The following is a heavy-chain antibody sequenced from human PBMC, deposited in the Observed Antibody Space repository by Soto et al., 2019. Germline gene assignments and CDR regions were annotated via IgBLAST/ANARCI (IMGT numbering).Heavy chain of an antibody. D-gene: IGHD2-15*01. V-gene: IGHV3-23*01. Sequence: GGSLRLSCAASGFTFSSYAMSWVRQAPGKGLEWVSAISGSGGSTYYADSVKGRFTISRDNSKNTLYLQMNSLRAEDTAVYYCARYCSGGSCYRNWFDPWGQGTLVTVSS. CDR2: ISGSGGST. J-gene: IGHJ5*02. CDR1: GFTFSSYA. CDR3: ARYCSGGSCYRNWFDP.